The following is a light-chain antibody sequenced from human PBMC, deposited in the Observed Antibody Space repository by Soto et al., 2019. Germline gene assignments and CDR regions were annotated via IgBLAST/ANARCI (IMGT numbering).Light chain of an antibody. J-gene: IGKJ1*01. Sequence: DIQRTQSPSSLSASIGDRVTITCRASQNINIQLHWYQQKPGKAPNLLIYAASSLESGVSSRFSGSGSGTDFNLTIRGLQPEDYATYCCKQAYSTWWPFGQGPNEEI. CDR1: QNINIQ. CDR3: KQAYSTWWP. CDR2: AAS. V-gene: IGKV1-39*01.